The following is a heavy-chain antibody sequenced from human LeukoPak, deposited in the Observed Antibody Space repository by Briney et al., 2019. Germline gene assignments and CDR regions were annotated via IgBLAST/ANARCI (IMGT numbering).Heavy chain of an antibody. Sequence: GGSLRLSCAASGFTFSSYGMHWVRQAPGKGLEWVAFIRYDGTNQYYADSVKGRFTISRDNSKNTLYLQMNSLRAEDTAVYYCAKEGYSSAWYEDYWGQGTLVTVSS. D-gene: IGHD6-19*01. V-gene: IGHV3-30*02. CDR3: AKEGYSSAWYEDY. CDR2: IRYDGTNQ. J-gene: IGHJ4*02. CDR1: GFTFSSYG.